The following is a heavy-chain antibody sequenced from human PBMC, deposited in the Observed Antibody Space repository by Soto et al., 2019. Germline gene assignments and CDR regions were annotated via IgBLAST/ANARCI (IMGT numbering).Heavy chain of an antibody. Sequence: ASVKVSCKTSGYTFSNYGITWVRQAPGQPLEWLGWISLYSDGTNYAQKFQGRVSMTTDTSTTTAYMELRSLRSDDTAVYYCATIVPSAEDCFGPWGQGTRVTASS. V-gene: IGHV1-18*01. CDR3: ATIVPSAEDCFGP. CDR1: GYTFSNYG. CDR2: ISLYSDGT. J-gene: IGHJ5*01. D-gene: IGHD2-2*01.